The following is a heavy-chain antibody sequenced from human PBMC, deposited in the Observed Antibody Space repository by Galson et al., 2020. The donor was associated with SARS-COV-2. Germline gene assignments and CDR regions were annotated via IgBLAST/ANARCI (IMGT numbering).Heavy chain of an antibody. CDR3: ARVGSADEGGGDCSNEALDI. CDR1: GASIINSDYY. D-gene: IGHD2-21*01. CDR2: LYSSGSA. V-gene: IGHV4-39*01. J-gene: IGHJ3*02. Sequence: SETLSLTCSVSGASIINSDYYWGWIRQPPGKGLEWIGNLYSSGSAYYNPSLKSRVTISTGASNDHFSLRLTSVTAADTATYFCARVGSADEGGGDCSNEALDIWGRGTVVTVSS.